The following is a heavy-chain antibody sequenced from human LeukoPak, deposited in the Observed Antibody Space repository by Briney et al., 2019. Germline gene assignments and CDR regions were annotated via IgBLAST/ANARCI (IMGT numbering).Heavy chain of an antibody. Sequence: GGSLRLSCAASGFTFSSYDMSWVRQTPGKGLEWVSLISGSGGSTYYADSVKGRFTISRDNSKNTLYLQMNSLRAEDTAVFYCAKDRDDYVWGSYLGAFDIWGQGTMVTASS. D-gene: IGHD3-16*01. J-gene: IGHJ3*02. CDR1: GFTFSSYD. CDR2: ISGSGGST. V-gene: IGHV3-23*01. CDR3: AKDRDDYVWGSYLGAFDI.